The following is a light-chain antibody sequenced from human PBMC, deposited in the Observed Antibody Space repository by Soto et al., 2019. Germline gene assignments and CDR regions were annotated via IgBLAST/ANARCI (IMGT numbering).Light chain of an antibody. V-gene: IGKV3-20*01. Sequence: EIVLTQSPGTLSLSPGDRATLSCRASQSVSRSYLGWYQQKPGQAPRLLMYGASIRAAGVPGRFSGSGSGTEFTLTISRLEPEDFTVYYCHHYETFGQGTKVEIK. CDR3: HHYET. J-gene: IGKJ1*01. CDR2: GAS. CDR1: QSVSRSY.